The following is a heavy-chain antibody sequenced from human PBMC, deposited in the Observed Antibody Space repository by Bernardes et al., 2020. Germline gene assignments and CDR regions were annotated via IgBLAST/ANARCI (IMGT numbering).Heavy chain of an antibody. CDR2: INHSGST. D-gene: IGHD6-19*01. CDR1: GGSFSGYY. CDR3: ARGRYSSGWYGSRNWFDP. Sequence: SETLSLTCAVYGGSFSGYYWSWIRQPPGKGLEWIGEINHSGSTNYNPSPKSRVTISVDTSKNQSSLKLSSVTAADTAVYYCARGRYSSGWYGSRNWFDPWGQGTLVTVSS. V-gene: IGHV4-34*01. J-gene: IGHJ5*02.